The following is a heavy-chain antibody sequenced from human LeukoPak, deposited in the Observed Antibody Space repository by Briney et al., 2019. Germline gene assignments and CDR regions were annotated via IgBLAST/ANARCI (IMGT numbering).Heavy chain of an antibody. CDR3: ARGRTYYYGSGSYRFEYFQH. CDR2: INHIGST. J-gene: IGHJ1*01. V-gene: IGHV4-34*01. D-gene: IGHD3-10*01. CDR1: CGSFSGYY. Sequence: SETLSLTCAVYCGSFSGYYWSWIRQPPGKGLEWIGEINHIGSTNYHPPLKSRVTISVDTSNNQFFLKLTSVTARARPVYYVARGRTYYYGSGSYRFEYFQHWGQGPPVTVSS.